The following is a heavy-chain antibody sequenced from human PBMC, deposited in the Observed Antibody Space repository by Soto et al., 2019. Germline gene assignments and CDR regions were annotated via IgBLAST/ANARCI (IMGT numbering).Heavy chain of an antibody. CDR2: IYHSGMT. V-gene: IGHV4-31*03. Sequence: QVQLQESGPELVKPSQTLSLTCTVSGGSISTGGYYWSWLRQHPGSGLEWIGYIYHSGMTFSNASLQSRVAISIDTSKNTFYLKLSSLTAADTAVYYCATVRWELHDACDIWGQGTIVSVSS. J-gene: IGHJ3*02. CDR1: GGSISTGGYY. D-gene: IGHD1-26*01. CDR3: ATVRWELHDACDI.